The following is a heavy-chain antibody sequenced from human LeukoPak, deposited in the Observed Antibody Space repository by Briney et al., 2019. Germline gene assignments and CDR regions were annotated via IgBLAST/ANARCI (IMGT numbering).Heavy chain of an antibody. CDR2: FYHNGNT. Sequence: PSETLSLTCAVSGGSISSGGYSWSWIRRPPGKGLEWIGYFYHNGNTYYNPSLKSRVTISVDTSKNQFSLKLSSVTAADTAVYYCARLVVVVPAARASYYYGMDVWGQGTTVTVSS. CDR1: GGSISSGGYS. D-gene: IGHD2-2*01. V-gene: IGHV4-30-2*01. J-gene: IGHJ6*02. CDR3: ARLVVVVPAARASYYYGMDV.